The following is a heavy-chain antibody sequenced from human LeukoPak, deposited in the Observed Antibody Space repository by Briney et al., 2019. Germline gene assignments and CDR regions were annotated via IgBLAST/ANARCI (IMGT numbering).Heavy chain of an antibody. J-gene: IGHJ4*02. CDR3: ARDRSGSGLFDY. CDR1: YY. V-gene: IGHV4-59*01. D-gene: IGHD1-26*01. CDR2: IYYSGST. Sequence: YYWSXIXQPPGKGLEWIGYIYYSGSTNYNPSLKSRVTISVDTSKNQFSLKLSSVTAADTAVYYCARDRSGSGLFDYWGQGTLVTVSS.